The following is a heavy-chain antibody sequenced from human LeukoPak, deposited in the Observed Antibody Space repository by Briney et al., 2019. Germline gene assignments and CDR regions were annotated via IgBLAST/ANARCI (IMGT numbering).Heavy chain of an antibody. Sequence: ASVKVSCKASGYTFTGYYMHWVRQAPGQGLEWMGWINPNSGGTNCAQKFQGRVTMTRDTSISTAYMELSRLRSDDTAVYYCARGRARTYYDILTGYFSWFDPWGQGTLVTVSS. V-gene: IGHV1-2*02. D-gene: IGHD3-9*01. CDR3: ARGRARTYYDILTGYFSWFDP. J-gene: IGHJ5*02. CDR1: GYTFTGYY. CDR2: INPNSGGT.